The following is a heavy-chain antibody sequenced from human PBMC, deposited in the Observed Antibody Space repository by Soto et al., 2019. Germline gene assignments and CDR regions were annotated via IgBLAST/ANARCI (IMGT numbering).Heavy chain of an antibody. Sequence: EVQLVESGGGLVQPGGSLRLSCAASGFTVSTNYMTWVCQGPGKGLEWVSVMFYGGSTYYAASVKGRFTISRDNAKNSLYLQMNSLRAEDTAVYYCARDKGRSPLDYWGQGTLVTVSS. CDR3: ARDKGRSPLDY. CDR1: GFTVSTNY. V-gene: IGHV3-66*01. CDR2: MFYGGST. D-gene: IGHD2-15*01. J-gene: IGHJ4*02.